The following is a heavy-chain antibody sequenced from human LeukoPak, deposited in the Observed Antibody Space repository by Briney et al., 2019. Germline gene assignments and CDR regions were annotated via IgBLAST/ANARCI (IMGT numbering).Heavy chain of an antibody. CDR3: ARVGVWSGSDWGDYYYYYYMDV. Sequence: SVKVSCKASGYTFTSYGISWVRQAPGQGLEWMGGIIPIFGTANYAQKFQGRVTITADESTSTAYMELSSLRSEDTAVYYCARVGVWSGSDWGDYYYYYYMDVWGKGTTVTISS. J-gene: IGHJ6*03. CDR2: IIPIFGTA. D-gene: IGHD5-12*01. V-gene: IGHV1-69*13. CDR1: GYTFTSYG.